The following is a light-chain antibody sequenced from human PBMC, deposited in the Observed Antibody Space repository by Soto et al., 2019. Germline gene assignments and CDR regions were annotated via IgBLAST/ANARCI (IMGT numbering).Light chain of an antibody. V-gene: IGKV1-5*03. CDR1: QSISSW. CDR2: KTS. CDR3: QQYNSYPYT. Sequence: DIQMPQSPSTLSASVGDRVTITCRASQSISSWLAWYQQKPGQAPKVLIYKTSSLESGVPSRFSGSGSGTEFTLTISSLQPDDFATYYCQQYNSYPYTFGQGTKLEIK. J-gene: IGKJ2*01.